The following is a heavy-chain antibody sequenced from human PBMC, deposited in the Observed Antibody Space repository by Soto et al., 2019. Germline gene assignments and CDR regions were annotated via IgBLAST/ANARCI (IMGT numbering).Heavy chain of an antibody. CDR3: ASDRSSGWDQGYDMDV. CDR2: IYYSGST. CDR1: GGSISTYY. J-gene: IGHJ6*02. V-gene: IGHV4-59*01. D-gene: IGHD6-19*01. Sequence: PSETLSLTCTVSGGSISTYYWSWIRQPPGKGLEWIGYIYYSGSTSYNPSLKSRVTISVDTSKNQFSLKLRSVTAADTAVYYCASDRSSGWDQGYDMDVWGQGTTVTVSS.